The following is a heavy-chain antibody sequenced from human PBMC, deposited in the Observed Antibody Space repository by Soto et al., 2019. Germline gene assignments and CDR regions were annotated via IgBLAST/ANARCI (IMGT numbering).Heavy chain of an antibody. CDR3: VSKLGPYYYGLDV. D-gene: IGHD3-16*01. CDR2: ISDSGIA. Sequence: SQTLSLTCPVYGASITNNHWWSWVRQREGKGPELIVEISDSGIANYNPSLESRVAFSVDKSKNQFSLSLTSLTAADTALYYCVSKLGPYYYGLDVWGQGTTVTVSS. CDR1: GASITNNHW. V-gene: IGHV4-4*02. J-gene: IGHJ6*02.